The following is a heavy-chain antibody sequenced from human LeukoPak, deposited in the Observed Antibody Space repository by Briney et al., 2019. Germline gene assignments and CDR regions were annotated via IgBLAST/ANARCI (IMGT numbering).Heavy chain of an antibody. Sequence: SETLSLTCTVSGGSISSSSYYWGWIRQPPGKGLEWIGYIYYSGSTNYNPSLKSRVTISVDTSKNQFSLKLSSVTAADTAVYYCARWRIRHYSFDPWGQGTLVTVSS. J-gene: IGHJ5*02. V-gene: IGHV4-61*05. D-gene: IGHD3-10*01. CDR1: GGSISSSSYY. CDR2: IYYSGST. CDR3: ARWRIRHYSFDP.